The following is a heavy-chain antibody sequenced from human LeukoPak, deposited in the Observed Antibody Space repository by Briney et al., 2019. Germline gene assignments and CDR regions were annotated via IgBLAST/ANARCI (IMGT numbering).Heavy chain of an antibody. CDR1: GGSIRSSSYY. D-gene: IGHD6-19*01. J-gene: IGHJ4*02. Sequence: SETLSLTCTVSGGSIRSSSYYWGWIRQPPGKGLEWIGSIYYSGSTYYNASLKSRGTISVDTSKNQFSLKLNSVTAADTAVYFCARQVVAVAGTGYFDYWGQGTLVTASS. CDR3: ARQVVAVAGTGYFDY. CDR2: IYYSGST. V-gene: IGHV4-39*01.